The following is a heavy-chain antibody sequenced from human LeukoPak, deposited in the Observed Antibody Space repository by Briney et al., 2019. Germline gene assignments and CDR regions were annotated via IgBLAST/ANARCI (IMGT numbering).Heavy chain of an antibody. D-gene: IGHD4-17*01. J-gene: IGHJ4*02. CDR2: IIPILGIA. CDR1: GGTFSSYA. Sequence: SVKVSCKASGGTFSSYAISWVRPAPGQGLEWMGRIIPILGIANYAQKFQGRVTITADKSTSTAYMELSSLRSEDTAVYYCARGLVHGDYILGPQRPFDHWGQGTLVTVSS. V-gene: IGHV1-69*04. CDR3: ARGLVHGDYILGPQRPFDH.